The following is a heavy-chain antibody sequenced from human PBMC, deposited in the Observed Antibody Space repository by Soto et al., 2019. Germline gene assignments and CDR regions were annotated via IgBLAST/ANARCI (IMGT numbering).Heavy chain of an antibody. Sequence: PWGSLRLSCAASGFTFSSYGMHWVRQAPGKGLEWVAVISYDGSNKYYADSVKGRFTISRDNSKKTLYLQMNSLRAEDTAVYYCAKGTFDWLSYVLYWGQGT. CDR1: GFTFSSYG. D-gene: IGHD3-9*01. CDR3: AKGTFDWLSYVLY. CDR2: ISYDGSNK. V-gene: IGHV3-30*18. J-gene: IGHJ4*02.